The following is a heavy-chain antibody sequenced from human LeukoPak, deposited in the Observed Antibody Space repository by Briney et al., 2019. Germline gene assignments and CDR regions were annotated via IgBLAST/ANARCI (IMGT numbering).Heavy chain of an antibody. CDR2: IYYSGST. CDR3: ARLYCISTSCYTIDY. V-gene: IGHV4-38-2*02. Sequence: SETLSLTCTVSGYSFDSGYYWGWIRPPPGKGLEWIANIYYSGSTSYNPSLKSRVTVSMDTSKNKFSLKLYSVSAADTALYYCARLYCISTSCYTIDYWGQGTLVTVSS. J-gene: IGHJ4*02. D-gene: IGHD2-2*02. CDR1: GYSFDSGYY.